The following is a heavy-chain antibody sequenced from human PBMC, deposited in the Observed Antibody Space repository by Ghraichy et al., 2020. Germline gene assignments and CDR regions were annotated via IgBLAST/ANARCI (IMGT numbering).Heavy chain of an antibody. V-gene: IGHV3-66*01. Sequence: SCAASGFTVSSNYMSWVRQAPGKGLEWVSVIYSGGSTYYADSVKGRFTISRDNSKNTLYLQMNSLRAEDTAVYYCAREVYYDSTAAGDYWGQGTLVTVSS. CDR2: IYSGGST. D-gene: IGHD3-22*01. J-gene: IGHJ4*02. CDR1: GFTVSSNY. CDR3: AREVYYDSTAAGDY.